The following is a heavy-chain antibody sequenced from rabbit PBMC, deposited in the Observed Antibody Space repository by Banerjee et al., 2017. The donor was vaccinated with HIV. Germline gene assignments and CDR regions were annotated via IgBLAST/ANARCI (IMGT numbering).Heavy chain of an antibody. CDR1: GFSFSSSYW. Sequence: QSLEESGGDLVKPGASLTLTCTASGFSFSSSYWICWVRQAPGKGLEWIACIYTSSGDTYYASWAKGRFTISKTSSTTVTLQVTSLTAADTATYFCARSGSSYSYYFNLWGQGTLVTVS. J-gene: IGHJ4*01. D-gene: IGHD8-1*01. CDR2: IYTSSGDT. CDR3: ARSGSSYSYYFNL. V-gene: IGHV1S40*01.